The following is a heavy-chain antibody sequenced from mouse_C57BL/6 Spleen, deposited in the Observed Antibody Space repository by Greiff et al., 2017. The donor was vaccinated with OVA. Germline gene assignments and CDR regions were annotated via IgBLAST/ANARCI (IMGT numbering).Heavy chain of an antibody. Sequence: EVKLQESGPGLVKPSQSLSLTCSVTGYSITSGYYWNWIRQFPGNKLEWMGYISYDGSNNYNPSLKNRISITRDTSKNQFVLKLNSVTTEDTATYYCAREGYYGSSVAWFADWGQGTLVTVSA. CDR2: ISYDGSN. CDR1: GYSITSGYY. CDR3: AREGYYGSSVAWFAD. V-gene: IGHV3-6*01. D-gene: IGHD1-1*01. J-gene: IGHJ3*01.